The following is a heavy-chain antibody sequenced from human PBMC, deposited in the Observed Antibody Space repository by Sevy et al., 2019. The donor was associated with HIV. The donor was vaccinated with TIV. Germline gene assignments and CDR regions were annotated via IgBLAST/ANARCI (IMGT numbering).Heavy chain of an antibody. CDR1: GFTFSSYA. CDR3: VGGRGIMITFGGVIVRY. D-gene: IGHD3-16*02. V-gene: IGHV3-64D*06. J-gene: IGHJ4*02. Sequence: GGFLRLSCSASGFTFSSYAMHWVRQAPGKGLEYVSAISSNGGSTYYADSVKGRFTTSRDNSKNTLYLQMSSLRAEDTAVYYCVGGRGIMITFGGVIVRYWGQGTLVTVSS. CDR2: ISSNGGST.